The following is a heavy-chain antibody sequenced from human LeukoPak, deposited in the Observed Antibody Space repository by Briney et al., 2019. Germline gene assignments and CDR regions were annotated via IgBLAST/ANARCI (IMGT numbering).Heavy chain of an antibody. V-gene: IGHV4-34*01. CDR3: ARDRGSSAGGYYYYYYYMDV. Sequence: SETLSLTCAVYGESFSGYYWSWIRQPPGKGLEWIGEINHSGSTNYNPSLKSRVTISVDTSKNQFSLKLSSVTAADTAVYYCARDRGSSAGGYYYYYYYMDVWGKGTTVTVSS. CDR1: GESFSGYY. D-gene: IGHD6-6*01. J-gene: IGHJ6*03. CDR2: INHSGST.